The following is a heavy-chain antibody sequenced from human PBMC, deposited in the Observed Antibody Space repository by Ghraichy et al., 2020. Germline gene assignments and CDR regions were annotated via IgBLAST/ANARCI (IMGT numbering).Heavy chain of an antibody. V-gene: IGHV4-59*01. CDR2: IHYSGTT. J-gene: IGHJ6*02. Sequence: SETLSLTCALSGDSFSGYYWSWIRQPPGKGLEWIGYIHYSGTTKYDPSFESRVTLSVDMAKNQFSLGLSSVTAADTATYYCARLRAMTPTHNFYHSLDVWGLGTPVTVSS. CDR3: ARLRAMTPTHNFYHSLDV. CDR1: GDSFSGYY.